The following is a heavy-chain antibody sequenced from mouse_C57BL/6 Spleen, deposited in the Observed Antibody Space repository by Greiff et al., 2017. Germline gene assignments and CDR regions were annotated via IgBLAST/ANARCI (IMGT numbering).Heavy chain of an antibody. J-gene: IGHJ4*01. CDR3: ARNDYLYYYAMDY. CDR1: GYTFTSYW. Sequence: VQLQQPGAELVKPGASVKLSCKASGYTFTSYWMHWVKQRPGRGLEWIGRIDPNSGGTKYNEKFKGKATLTVDKPSSTAYMKLSSLTSEDSAVYYCARNDYLYYYAMDYWGQGTSVTVSS. CDR2: IDPNSGGT. V-gene: IGHV1-72*01. D-gene: IGHD2-4*01.